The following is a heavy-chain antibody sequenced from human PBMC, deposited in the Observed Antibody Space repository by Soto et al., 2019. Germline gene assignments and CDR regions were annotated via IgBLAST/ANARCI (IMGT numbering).Heavy chain of an antibody. CDR2: ISYDGSNK. CDR3: ARDREGALKYYYDSSGYLGSLSY. Sequence: PGGSLRLSCAASGFTFSSYAMSWVRQAPGKGLEWVSAISYDGSNKYYADSVKGRFTISRDNSKNTLYLQMNSLRAEDTAVYYCARDREGALKYYYDSSGYLGSLSYWGQGTLVTVSS. V-gene: IGHV3-30-3*01. D-gene: IGHD3-22*01. J-gene: IGHJ4*02. CDR1: GFTFSSYA.